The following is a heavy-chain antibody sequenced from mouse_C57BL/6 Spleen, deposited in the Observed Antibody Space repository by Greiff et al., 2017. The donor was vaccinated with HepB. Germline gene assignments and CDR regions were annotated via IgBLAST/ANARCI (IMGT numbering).Heavy chain of an antibody. Sequence: VQLQQSGPELVKPGASVKISCKASGYTFTDYYMNWVKQSHGKSLEWIGDINPNNGGTSYNQKFKGKATLTVDKSSSTAYMELRSLTSEDSAVYYCARLDYDFWYFDVWGTGTTVTVSS. CDR3: ARLDYDFWYFDV. CDR1: GYTFTDYY. V-gene: IGHV1-26*01. CDR2: INPNNGGT. J-gene: IGHJ1*03. D-gene: IGHD2-4*01.